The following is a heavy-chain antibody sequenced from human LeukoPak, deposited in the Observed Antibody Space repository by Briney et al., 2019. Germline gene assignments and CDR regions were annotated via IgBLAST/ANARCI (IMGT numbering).Heavy chain of an antibody. CDR2: INANNGGT. D-gene: IGHD4-11*01. J-gene: IGHJ4*02. Sequence: ASVKVSCKASGYTFTGYYMHWVRQAPGQGLEWMGWINANNGGTDYAQKYQDRVTMTRDTSINTAYMELRRLRSDDTAVYFCARVYSVGYYDLWGQGTRVTVSS. CDR3: ARVYSVGYYDL. CDR1: GYTFTGYY. V-gene: IGHV1-2*02.